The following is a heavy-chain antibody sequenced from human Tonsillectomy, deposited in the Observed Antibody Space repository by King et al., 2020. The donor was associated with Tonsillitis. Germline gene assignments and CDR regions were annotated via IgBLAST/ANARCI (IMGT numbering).Heavy chain of an antibody. J-gene: IGHJ3*02. V-gene: IGHV3-7*03. CDR3: AIYFDCSGPADAFDI. CDR2: IKQYGTEK. Sequence: VQLVESGGDLVQPGGSLRLSCVASAFTFSSYWMSWVRQAPGKGLEWVANIKQYGTEKYYVDSVKGRFTISRDNAKNSLYLHMNSLRGEDTAVYYCAIYFDCSGPADAFDIWGQGTMVTVSS. CDR1: AFTFSSYW. D-gene: IGHD2-15*01.